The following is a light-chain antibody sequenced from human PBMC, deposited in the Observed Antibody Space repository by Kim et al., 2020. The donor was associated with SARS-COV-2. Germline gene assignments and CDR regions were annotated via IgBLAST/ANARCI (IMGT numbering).Light chain of an antibody. CDR3: QQCGSSPPIT. CDR2: GAS. J-gene: IGKJ5*01. CDR1: QSVDSSY. V-gene: IGKV3-20*01. Sequence: EIVLTQSPGTLSLSPGERATLSCRASQSVDSSYLAWFQQKPGQAPRLLIYGASKRATGIPDRFSGSGSGTDFTLTISRLEPEDFAVYYCQQCGSSPPITFGQGTRLEIK.